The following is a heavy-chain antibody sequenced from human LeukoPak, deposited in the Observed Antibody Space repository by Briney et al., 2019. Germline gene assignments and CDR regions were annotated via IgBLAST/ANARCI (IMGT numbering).Heavy chain of an antibody. D-gene: IGHD3-10*01. CDR2: INPNSGGT. CDR3: ARGGPTTMVRGPAYYYYYMDV. V-gene: IGHV1-2*02. Sequence: GASVKVSCKASGYTFTGYYMHWVRQAPGQGLEWMGWINPNSGGTNYAQKFQGRVTMTRDTSISTAYMELSRLRSDDTAVYYCARGGPTTMVRGPAYYYYYMDVWGKGTTVTVSS. J-gene: IGHJ6*03. CDR1: GYTFTGYY.